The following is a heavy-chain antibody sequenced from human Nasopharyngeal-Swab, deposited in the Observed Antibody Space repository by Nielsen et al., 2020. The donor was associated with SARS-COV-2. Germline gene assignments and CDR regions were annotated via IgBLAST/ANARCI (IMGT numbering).Heavy chain of an antibody. CDR2: ISGSGGST. D-gene: IGHD4-17*01. V-gene: IGHV3-23*01. J-gene: IGHJ5*02. CDR1: GFTFSSYA. CDR3: AKDPDGDYGGNWLDP. Sequence: GESLKISCAASGFTFSSYAMSWVRQAPGKGLEWVSAISGSGGSTYYADSVKGRFTISRDNSKNTLYLQMNSLRAEDTAVYYCAKDPDGDYGGNWLDPWGQGTLVTVSS.